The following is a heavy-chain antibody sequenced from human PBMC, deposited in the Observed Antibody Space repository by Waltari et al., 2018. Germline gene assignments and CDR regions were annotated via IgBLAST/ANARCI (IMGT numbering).Heavy chain of an antibody. CDR2: IGSSCANT. CDR1: GFTFRSFS. CDR3: VKDRPDWPIDY. D-gene: IGHD3-9*01. V-gene: IGHV3-23*01. Sequence: EVQLLESGGGLVQPGGSLRLSCTASGFTFRSFSMSWVRQAPGKGLEWVSSIGSSCANTYYANSVKGRFTVSRDNSKNTVYLQINSLRAEDTATYYCVKDRPDWPIDYWGQGTLVTVSS. J-gene: IGHJ4*02.